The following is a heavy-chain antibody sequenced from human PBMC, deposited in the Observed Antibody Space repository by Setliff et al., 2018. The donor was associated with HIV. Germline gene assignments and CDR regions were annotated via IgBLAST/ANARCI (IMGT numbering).Heavy chain of an antibody. D-gene: IGHD3-10*01. J-gene: IGHJ6*02. V-gene: IGHV3-30*01. Sequence: GSLRLSCVASGFTFRDYYMSWVRQAPGKGLEWVAVISYDGSNKYYADSVKGRFTISRDNSKNTLYLQMNSLRAEDTAVYYCARSVIGYYYYGMDVWGQGTLVTVSS. CDR2: ISYDGSNK. CDR3: ARSVIGYYYYGMDV. CDR1: GFTFRDYY.